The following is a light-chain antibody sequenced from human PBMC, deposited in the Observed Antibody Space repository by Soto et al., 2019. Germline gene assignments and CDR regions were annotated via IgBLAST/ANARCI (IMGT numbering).Light chain of an antibody. J-gene: IGKJ1*01. CDR1: QSISSS. Sequence: EIVLTQSPATLSLSTGERATLSCRASQSISSSLAWYQQTPGQAPRLLIYDASTRATGFPARLSGSGSGTDFTLTIGSLEHEDFAVYYCQQRSEWPRTFGQGTKVDIK. CDR3: QQRSEWPRT. V-gene: IGKV3-11*01. CDR2: DAS.